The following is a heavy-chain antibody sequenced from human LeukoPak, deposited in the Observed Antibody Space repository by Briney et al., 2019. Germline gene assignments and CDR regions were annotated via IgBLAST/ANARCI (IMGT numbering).Heavy chain of an antibody. CDR2: INPNSGGT. CDR1: RYTFTGYY. V-gene: IGHV1-2*04. D-gene: IGHD3-10*01. Sequence: ASVKVSCKASRYTFTGYYMHWVRQAPGQELEWMGWINPNSGGTNYAQKFQGWVTMTRDTSISTAYMELSRLRSDDTAVYYCARDGGSGSYYYYGMDVWGQGTTVTVSS. CDR3: ARDGGSGSYYYYGMDV. J-gene: IGHJ6*02.